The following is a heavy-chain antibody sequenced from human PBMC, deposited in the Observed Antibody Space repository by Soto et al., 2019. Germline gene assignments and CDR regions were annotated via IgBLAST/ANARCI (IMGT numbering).Heavy chain of an antibody. CDR3: ARAYGVYLDF. CDR2: IYYSGST. CDR1: GGSVSSGSYY. Sequence: SETLSLTCTVSGGSVSSGSYYWSWIRQPPGKGLEWIGYIYYSGSTNYNPSLKSRVTISVDTSKHQFSLKLSSVTAADTAVYYCARAYGVYLDFWGQGTLVTVSS. J-gene: IGHJ4*02. D-gene: IGHD4-17*01. V-gene: IGHV4-61*01.